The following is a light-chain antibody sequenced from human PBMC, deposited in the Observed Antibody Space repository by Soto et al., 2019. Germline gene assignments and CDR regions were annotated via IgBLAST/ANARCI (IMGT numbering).Light chain of an antibody. CDR2: DAS. J-gene: IGKJ2*01. Sequence: DIQMTQSPSTLSASVGDRVTITCRASQSISSWLAWYPQKPGKAPKLLIYDASSLDSGVPSRFSGSGSGTEFTLTISRLQPDDFATYSCQQYNRYSPATFGQGTKLEIK. V-gene: IGKV1-5*01. CDR1: QSISSW. CDR3: QQYNRYSPAT.